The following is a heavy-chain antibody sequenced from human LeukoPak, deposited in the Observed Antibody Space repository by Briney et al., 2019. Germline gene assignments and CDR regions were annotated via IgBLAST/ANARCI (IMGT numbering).Heavy chain of an antibody. CDR1: GDSVSINSAA. CDR3: ARSPSPYSSGWYFDY. D-gene: IGHD6-19*01. J-gene: IGHJ4*02. CDR2: TYQRSKWYN. Sequence: SQTLSLTCAISGDSVSINSAAWDWIRQSPSRGLEWLGRTYQRSKWYNDYAVSVKSRITINPDIPKNQFSLQLNSVTPEDTAVYYCARSPSPYSSGWYFDYWGQGTLVTVSS. V-gene: IGHV6-1*01.